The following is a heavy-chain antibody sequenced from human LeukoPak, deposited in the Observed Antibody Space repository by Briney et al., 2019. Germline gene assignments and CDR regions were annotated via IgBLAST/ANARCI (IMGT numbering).Heavy chain of an antibody. CDR1: GFTFSSYA. V-gene: IGHV3-23*01. Sequence: PGGSLRLSCAASGFTFSSYAMSWVRQAPGKGLEWVSAISGSGGSTYYADSVKGRFTISRDNSKNTLYLQMNSLRAEDTAVYYCASRKGTVRGPLGAFDYWDQGTLVTVSS. CDR3: ASRKGTVRGPLGAFDY. J-gene: IGHJ4*02. CDR2: ISGSGGST. D-gene: IGHD3-10*01.